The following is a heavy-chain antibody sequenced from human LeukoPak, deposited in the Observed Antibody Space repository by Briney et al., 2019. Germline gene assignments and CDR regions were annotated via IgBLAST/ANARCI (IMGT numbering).Heavy chain of an antibody. CDR2: ISAYNGNT. D-gene: IGHD2-15*01. CDR1: GYTFTSYS. J-gene: IGHJ4*02. CDR3: ARARGGGSNPNLNDY. V-gene: IGHV1-18*01. Sequence: ASVKVSCKASGYTFTSYSISWVRQAPGQGLEWMGWISAYNGNTNYAQKLQGRVTMTTDTSTSTAYMELRSLRSDDTAVYYCARARGGGSNPNLNDYWGQGTLVTVSS.